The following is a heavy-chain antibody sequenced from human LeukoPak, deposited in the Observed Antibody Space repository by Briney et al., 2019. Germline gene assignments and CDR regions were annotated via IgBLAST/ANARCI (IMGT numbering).Heavy chain of an antibody. CDR3: AREDYYGSGSVNWFDP. CDR2: IYYSGST. D-gene: IGHD3-10*01. V-gene: IGHV4-30-4*01. J-gene: IGHJ5*02. Sequence: PSETLSLTCTVSGGSISSGDYYWSWIRQPPGKGLEWIGYIYYSGSTYYNPSLKSRVTISVDTSKNQFSLKLSSVTAADTAVYYWAREDYYGSGSVNWFDPWGQGTLVTVSS. CDR1: GGSISSGDYY.